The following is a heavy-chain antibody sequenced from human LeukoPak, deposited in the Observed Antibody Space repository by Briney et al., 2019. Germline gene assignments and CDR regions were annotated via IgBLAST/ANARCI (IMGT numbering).Heavy chain of an antibody. D-gene: IGHD3-10*01. CDR1: GFTFSKCA. V-gene: IGHV3-7*01. J-gene: IGHJ4*02. CDR2: IKQDGSEK. CDR3: ARDHGYYGSGSYFDY. Sequence: GGSLRLSCAASGFTFSKCAMSWVRQAPGKGLEWVANIKQDGSEKYYVDSVKGRFTISRDNAKNSLYLQMNSLRAEDTAVYYCARDHGYYGSGSYFDYWGQGTLVTVSS.